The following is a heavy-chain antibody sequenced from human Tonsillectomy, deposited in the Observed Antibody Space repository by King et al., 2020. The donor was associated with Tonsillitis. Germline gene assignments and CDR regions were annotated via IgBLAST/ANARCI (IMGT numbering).Heavy chain of an antibody. V-gene: IGHV3-23*03. J-gene: IGHJ4*02. Sequence: DVQLVESGGGLVQPGGSLRLSCVASGFTFSSYAMSWVRQAPGKGLEWVAVVYSGGDSTEYADSGKGRFTISRDDPKNTLYLQMNSLRAEDTAVYYCAKDRSEWLVRHYFDYWGQGTLVTVSS. CDR1: GFTFSSYA. CDR2: VYSGGDST. D-gene: IGHD6-19*01. CDR3: AKDRSEWLVRHYFDY.